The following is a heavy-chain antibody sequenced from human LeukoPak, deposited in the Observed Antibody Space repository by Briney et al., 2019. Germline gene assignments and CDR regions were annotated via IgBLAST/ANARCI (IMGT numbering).Heavy chain of an antibody. J-gene: IGHJ4*02. CDR3: ASWGAYCGGDCYSDYYFDY. V-gene: IGHV1-69*13. CDR2: IIPIFGTA. Sequence: SVKVSCKASGGTFISYAISWVRQAPGQGLEWMGGIIPIFGTANYAQKFQGRVTITADESTSTAYMELSSLRSEDTAVYYRASWGAYCGGDCYSDYYFDYWGQGTLVTVSS. CDR1: GGTFISYA. D-gene: IGHD2-21*02.